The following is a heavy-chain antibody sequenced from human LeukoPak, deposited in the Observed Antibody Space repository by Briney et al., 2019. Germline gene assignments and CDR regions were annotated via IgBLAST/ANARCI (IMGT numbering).Heavy chain of an antibody. CDR1: GYTFTSYD. D-gene: IGHD6-13*01. Sequence: ASVEVSCKASGYTFTSYDINWVRQATGQGLEWMGWISAYNGNTNYAQKLQDRVSMTTDSSTNTAYMELRSLRSDDAAVYYCARYSAAGRTYYFDYWGQGTLVTVSS. V-gene: IGHV1-18*01. CDR2: ISAYNGNT. J-gene: IGHJ4*02. CDR3: ARYSAAGRTYYFDY.